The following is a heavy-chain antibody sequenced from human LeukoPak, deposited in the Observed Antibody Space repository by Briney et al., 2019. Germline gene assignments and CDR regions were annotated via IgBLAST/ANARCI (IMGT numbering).Heavy chain of an antibody. CDR3: AKGVGGLD. CDR1: GFTFDDYA. CDR2: ISWNSGSI. D-gene: IGHD1-26*01. Sequence: PGRSLRPSCAASGFTFDDYAMHWVRQAPGKGLEWVSGISWNSGSIGYADSVKGRFTISRDNAKNSLYLQMNSLRAEDTALYYCAKGVGGLDWGQGTLVTVSS. V-gene: IGHV3-9*01. J-gene: IGHJ4*02.